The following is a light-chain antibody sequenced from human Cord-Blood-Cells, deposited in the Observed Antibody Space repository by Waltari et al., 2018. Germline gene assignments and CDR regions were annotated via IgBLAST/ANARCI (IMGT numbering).Light chain of an antibody. CDR3: SSYTISISWV. J-gene: IGLJ3*02. V-gene: IGLV2-14*01. CDR1: SSDVGGYKY. CDR2: EFS. Sequence: QSAMTQPASVSGSPGQSITIPCTGTSSDVGGYKYVSWYHKHPGKAPKLMIYEFSTRPSGVSKSFSGSKSGNTASLTISGLRSEYEADYYCSSYTISISWVFVGWTKLTVL.